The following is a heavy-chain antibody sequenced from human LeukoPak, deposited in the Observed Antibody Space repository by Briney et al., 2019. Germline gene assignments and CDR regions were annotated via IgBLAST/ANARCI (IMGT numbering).Heavy chain of an antibody. D-gene: IGHD6-19*01. CDR2: IKQGGREE. V-gene: IGHV3-7*03. Sequence: GRSLRLSCVASEFIFSDYWMSWVRQAPGKGLEWVANIKQGGREEKYVGSVKGRFAISRDDAKSTLYLQMDSLSGDDTAVYWCAKPSDSGWCDDWGQGTLVTVSS. CDR3: AKPSDSGWCDD. J-gene: IGHJ5*02. CDR1: EFIFSDYW.